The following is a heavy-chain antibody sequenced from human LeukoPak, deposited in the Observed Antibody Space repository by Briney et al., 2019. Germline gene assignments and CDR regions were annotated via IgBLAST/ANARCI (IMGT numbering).Heavy chain of an antibody. V-gene: IGHV1-2*04. CDR3: ARQTHEKDTAMEFFDY. D-gene: IGHD5-18*01. CDR2: INPNSGGT. Sequence: ASVKVSCKASGYTFTGYYMHWVRQAPGQGLEWMGWINPNSGGTYYAQKFQGWVTMTRDTSISTAYMELSRLRSDDTAVYYCARQTHEKDTAMEFFDYWGQGTLVTVSS. J-gene: IGHJ4*02. CDR1: GYTFTGYY.